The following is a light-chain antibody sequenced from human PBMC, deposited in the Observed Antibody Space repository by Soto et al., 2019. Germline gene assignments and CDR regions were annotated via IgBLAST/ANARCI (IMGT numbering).Light chain of an antibody. Sequence: DIQMTQSPSSLSASVGDRVIITCQASQDISNYLNWYQKKPGKAPKLLIYDVFNLEAGVPSRFSGSGSGTDFPLNSSSLQPEDIATYYCQQYDNLFFSFGGGTRVEIK. V-gene: IGKV1-33*01. CDR2: DVF. J-gene: IGKJ4*01. CDR3: QQYDNLFFS. CDR1: QDISNY.